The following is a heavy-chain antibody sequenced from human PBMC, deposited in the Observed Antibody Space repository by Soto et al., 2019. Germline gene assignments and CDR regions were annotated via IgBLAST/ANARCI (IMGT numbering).Heavy chain of an antibody. CDR2: IYYSGST. J-gene: IGHJ4*02. D-gene: IGHD5-12*01. V-gene: IGHV4-59*08. CDR3: ARHRYSGYDSYFDS. CDR1: GGSMSNYY. Sequence: SETLSLTCTVSGGSMSNYYWSWIRQPPGKGLEWIGYIYYSGSTNYNPSLKSQATIPVDPTKNQSPLKGSSVTAADTAVYYCARHRYSGYDSYFDSWGQGTLVTVSS.